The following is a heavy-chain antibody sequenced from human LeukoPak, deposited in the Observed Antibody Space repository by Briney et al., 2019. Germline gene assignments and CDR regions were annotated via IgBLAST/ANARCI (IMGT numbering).Heavy chain of an antibody. CDR3: ARLLDSGGYYSPPDY. D-gene: IGHD3-22*01. CDR1: GYTFTSYD. V-gene: IGHV1-8*01. CDR2: MNPNSGYT. J-gene: IGHJ4*02. Sequence: ASVKVSCKASGYTFTSYDINWVRQATGQGLEWMGWMNPNSGYTGYAQKLQGRVTMTRNTSINTTYMELSSLTSEDTAVYYCARLLDSGGYYSPPDYWGQGTLVTVSS.